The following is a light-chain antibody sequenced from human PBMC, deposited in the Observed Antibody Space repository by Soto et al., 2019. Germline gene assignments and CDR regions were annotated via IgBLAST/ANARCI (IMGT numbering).Light chain of an antibody. CDR3: QQYNDWPRT. J-gene: IGKJ1*01. V-gene: IGKV3-15*01. CDR2: GAS. CDR1: QSVSSY. Sequence: EIVMTQSPATLSVSPGERATLSCRASQSVSSYLAWYQQKPGQAPRLLIYGASTRATGIPARFSGSGSGTEFTLTISSLQSEDFAIYHCQQYNDWPRTFGQGTKVEIK.